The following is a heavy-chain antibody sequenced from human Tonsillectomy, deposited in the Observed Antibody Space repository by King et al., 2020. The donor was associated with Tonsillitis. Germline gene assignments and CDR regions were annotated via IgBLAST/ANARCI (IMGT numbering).Heavy chain of an antibody. CDR3: AKGAPSITMIVVVTDAFDI. V-gene: IGHV3-23*04. D-gene: IGHD3-22*01. Sequence: VQLVEAGGGLVQPGGSLRLSCAASGFTLSSYAMSWVRQAPGKGLEWVSAISGSGGRTYYSDAGKGRCTISRDNSKNPLYLQMNSLRAEDTAVYYCAKGAPSITMIVVVTDAFDIWGQGTMVTVSS. CDR2: ISGSGGRT. CDR1: GFTLSSYA. J-gene: IGHJ3*02.